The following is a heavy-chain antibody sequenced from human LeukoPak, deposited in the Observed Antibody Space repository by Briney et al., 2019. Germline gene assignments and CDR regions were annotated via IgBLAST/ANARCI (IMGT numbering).Heavy chain of an antibody. CDR2: TRNKANSYTT. J-gene: IGHJ3*02. CDR1: GFTFSDHY. CDR3: ARGGYGDFTFDI. D-gene: IGHD4-17*01. Sequence: GGSLRLSCAASGFTFSDHYMDWVRQAPGKGLEWVGRTRNKANSYTTEYAASVKGRFTISRDDSKNSLYLQMNSLKTEDTAVYYCARGGYGDFTFDIWGQGTMVTVSS. V-gene: IGHV3-72*01.